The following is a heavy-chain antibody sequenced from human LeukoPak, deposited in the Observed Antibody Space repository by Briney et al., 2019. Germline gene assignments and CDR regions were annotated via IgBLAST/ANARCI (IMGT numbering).Heavy chain of an antibody. CDR1: GFTFSSYGV. CDR2: IYYSGST. V-gene: IGHV4-39*01. D-gene: IGHD5-18*01. Sequence: PGGSLRLSCAASGFTFSSYGVSWVRQAPGKGLEWIGSIYYSGSTYYNLSLKSRVTISVDTSKNQFSLKLSSVTAADTAVYYCASGYSYGYDYWGQGTLVTVSS. CDR3: ASGYSYGYDY. J-gene: IGHJ4*02.